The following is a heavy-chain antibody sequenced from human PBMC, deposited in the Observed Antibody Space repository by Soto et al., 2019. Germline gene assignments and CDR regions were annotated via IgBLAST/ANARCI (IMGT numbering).Heavy chain of an antibody. CDR1: GGSISSSNW. V-gene: IGHV4-4*02. J-gene: IGHJ2*01. D-gene: IGHD5-12*01. CDR2: IYHSGST. CDR3: ARKQEDGYNGRDDWYFDL. Sequence: QVQLQESGPGLVKPSGTLSLTCAVSGGSISSSNWWSWVRQPPGKGLEWIGEIYHSGSTNYNPSLRSRVTISVDKSKNQFSLKLSSVTAADTAVYYCARKQEDGYNGRDDWYFDLWGRGTLVTVSS.